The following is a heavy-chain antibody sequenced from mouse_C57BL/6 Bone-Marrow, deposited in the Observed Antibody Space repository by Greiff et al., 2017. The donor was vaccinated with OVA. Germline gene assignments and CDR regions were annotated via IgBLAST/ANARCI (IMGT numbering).Heavy chain of an antibody. V-gene: IGHV5-6*01. J-gene: IGHJ4*01. Sequence: EVQGVESGGDLVKPGGSLKLSCAASGFTFSSYGMSWVRQTPDKRLEWVATISSGGSYTYYPARVKGRFTISRDNAKNTLYLQMSRLKSEDTAMYYCARHGRLRRGDATDYWGQGTSVTVSS. D-gene: IGHD2-4*01. CDR2: ISSGGSYT. CDR3: ARHGRLRRGDATDY. CDR1: GFTFSSYG.